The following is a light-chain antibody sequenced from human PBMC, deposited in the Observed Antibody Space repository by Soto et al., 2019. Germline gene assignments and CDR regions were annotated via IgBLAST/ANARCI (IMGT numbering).Light chain of an antibody. Sequence: QSALTQPRSVSASPGQSVTISCTGTSSNVGGYNYVSWYQQNPGKAPKLMIYDASKRPPGVPDRFSGSKSGNAAFLTISGLQVEEEADYYCCSYAASYTLLFGGGTKLTVL. J-gene: IGLJ3*02. CDR2: DAS. V-gene: IGLV2-11*01. CDR1: SSNVGGYNY. CDR3: CSYAASYTLL.